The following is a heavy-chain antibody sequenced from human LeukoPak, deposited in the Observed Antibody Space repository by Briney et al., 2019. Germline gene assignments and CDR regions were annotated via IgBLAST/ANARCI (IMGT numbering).Heavy chain of an antibody. J-gene: IGHJ4*02. D-gene: IGHD3-22*01. CDR1: GGSISSGSYY. CDR3: AADYYDSSGYSLDFDY. Sequence: SETLSLTCTVSGGSISSGSYYWSWIRQPAGKGLEWIGRIYTSGSTNYNPSLESRVTISVDTSKNQFSLKLSSVTAADTAVYYCAADYYDSSGYSLDFDYWGQGTLVTVSS. V-gene: IGHV4-61*02. CDR2: IYTSGST.